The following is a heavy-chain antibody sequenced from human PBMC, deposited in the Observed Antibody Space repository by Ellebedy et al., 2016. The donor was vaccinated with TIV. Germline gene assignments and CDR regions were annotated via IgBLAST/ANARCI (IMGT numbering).Heavy chain of an antibody. J-gene: IGHJ6*02. CDR3: ARISSGRSFYGMDV. Sequence: GESLKISXAASGFSSSDYYMSWIRQAPGEGLEWVSYISDSGSMIHYADSVKGRFTISRDNSKDSLYLQMNNLRAEDTAVYYRARISSGRSFYGMDVWGQGTTVTVSS. V-gene: IGHV3-11*01. CDR1: GFSSSDYY. D-gene: IGHD6-19*01. CDR2: ISDSGSMI.